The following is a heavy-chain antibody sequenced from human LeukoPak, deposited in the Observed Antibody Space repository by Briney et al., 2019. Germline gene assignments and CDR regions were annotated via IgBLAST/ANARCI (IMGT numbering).Heavy chain of an antibody. Sequence: ASVKVSCKASGYTFTSYYMHWVRQAPGQGLEWMGLINPTGGSTGYAQKFQGRVTMTRNTSISTAYMELSSLRSEDTAVYYCARGRARGPLRVIRGIYYMDVWGKGTTVTISS. CDR1: GYTFTSYY. CDR3: ARGRARGPLRVIRGIYYMDV. J-gene: IGHJ6*03. V-gene: IGHV1-46*01. CDR2: INPTGGST. D-gene: IGHD3-10*01.